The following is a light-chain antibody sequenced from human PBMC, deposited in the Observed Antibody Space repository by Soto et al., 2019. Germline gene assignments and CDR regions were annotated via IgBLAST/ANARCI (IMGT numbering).Light chain of an antibody. J-gene: IGLJ2*01. CDR1: SSDFGLYNY. CDR2: EVS. Sequence: QSALTQPASVSGSPGQSITISCTGTSSDFGLYNYVSWYQQHPGKAPKLMIFEVSYRPSGVSNRFSGSMSGNTASLTISGLQTEDEADYFCSSYTDSNTRVFGGGTKVTVL. CDR3: SSYTDSNTRV. V-gene: IGLV2-14*01.